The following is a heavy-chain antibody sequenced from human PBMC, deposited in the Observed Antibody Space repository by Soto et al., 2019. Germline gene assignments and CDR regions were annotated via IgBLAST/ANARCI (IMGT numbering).Heavy chain of an antibody. Sequence: WASVKVSCKASGYTFSDYYLHWVRQAPGQGLEWMGWINPNSGGTKYAQKFQGRVTMTRDMSVSTAYMELSRLRSGDTAVYYCARVISVAARPGIGFWGQGTLVTVSS. D-gene: IGHD6-6*01. CDR1: GYTFSDYY. CDR3: ARVISVAARPGIGF. J-gene: IGHJ4*02. V-gene: IGHV1-2*02. CDR2: INPNSGGT.